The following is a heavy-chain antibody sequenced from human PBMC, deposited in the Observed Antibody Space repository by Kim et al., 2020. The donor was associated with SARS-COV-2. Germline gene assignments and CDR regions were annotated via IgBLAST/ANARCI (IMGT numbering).Heavy chain of an antibody. CDR3: ARGYCSGGSCYSSYFDY. Sequence: LKSRVTISVDTSKNQFSLKLSSVTAADTAVYYCARGYCSGGSCYSSYFDYWGQGTLVTVSS. V-gene: IGHV4-39*07. D-gene: IGHD2-15*01. J-gene: IGHJ4*02.